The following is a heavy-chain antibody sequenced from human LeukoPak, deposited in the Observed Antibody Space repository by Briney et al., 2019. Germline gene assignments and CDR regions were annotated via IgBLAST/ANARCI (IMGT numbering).Heavy chain of an antibody. J-gene: IGHJ4*02. CDR2: IYYSGST. CDR3: ARAVLSGYPDS. CDR1: GGSISSSSYY. Sequence: SETLSLTCTVSGGSISSSSYYWGWIRQPPGKGLEWIGSIYYSGSTFYNPSLKSRVTISVDTSKNQFSLKLSSVTAADTAVYYCARAVLSGYPDSWGQGTLVIVFS. V-gene: IGHV4-39*07. D-gene: IGHD3-3*01.